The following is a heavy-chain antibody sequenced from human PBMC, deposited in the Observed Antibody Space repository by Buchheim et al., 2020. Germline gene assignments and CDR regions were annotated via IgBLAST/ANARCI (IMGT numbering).Heavy chain of an antibody. Sequence: QVQLVQSGAEVKKPGASVKVSCKASGYSFTSYDINWVRQATGQGLEWMGWMNPNSGNTGYAQKFQGRVTMTRNTSISTAYMELSSLRSEDTAVYYCASQASIAARPRLWWFDPWGQGTL. CDR2: MNPNSGNT. D-gene: IGHD6-6*01. CDR1: GYSFTSYD. J-gene: IGHJ5*02. CDR3: ASQASIAARPRLWWFDP. V-gene: IGHV1-8*01.